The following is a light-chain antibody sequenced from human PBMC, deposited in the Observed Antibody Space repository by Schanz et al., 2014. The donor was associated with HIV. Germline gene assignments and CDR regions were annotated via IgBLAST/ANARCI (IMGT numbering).Light chain of an antibody. J-gene: IGKJ4*01. Sequence: EIVLTQSPGSLSLSPGGRATLSCGASQRLSSSYLAWYQQKRDQPPRLVIYATSTRAAGIPDRFSGTGSGTDFTLTISRLEPEDFAVYYCQQCGSSPGLTFGGGAKVEFK. CDR3: QQCGSSPGLT. CDR2: ATS. CDR1: QRLSSSY. V-gene: IGKV3-20*01.